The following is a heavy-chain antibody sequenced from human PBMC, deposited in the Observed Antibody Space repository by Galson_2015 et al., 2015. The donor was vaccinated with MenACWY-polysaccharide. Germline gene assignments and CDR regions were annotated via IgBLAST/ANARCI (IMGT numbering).Heavy chain of an antibody. J-gene: IGHJ4*02. D-gene: IGHD6-19*01. CDR3: ARGGRRGVWYEGDY. CDR2: MSPTSGNT. V-gene: IGHV1-8*01. CDR1: GYTFTTIA. Sequence: SVKVSCKGSGYTFTTIAINWVRQAPGQGLEWMAWMSPTSGNTGSAQKFQGRVTMTWNTSISTAYMELSSLRSEDTAVYYCARGGRRGVWYEGDYWGQGTLVTVSP.